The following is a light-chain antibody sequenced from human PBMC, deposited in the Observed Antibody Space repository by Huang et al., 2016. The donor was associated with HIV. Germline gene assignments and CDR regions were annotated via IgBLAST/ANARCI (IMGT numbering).Light chain of an antibody. CDR1: RGISNS. Sequence: DIQMTQSPSSLSASVGDRVTITCRASRGISNSLAWYQQQPGKAPKLLLYGESRVQGGVPSRFSGSGSRTDYTLTISSLQPEDSATYYCQQYYNTTLSFGGGTKVEIK. J-gene: IGKJ4*01. V-gene: IGKV1-NL1*01. CDR2: GES. CDR3: QQYYNTTLS.